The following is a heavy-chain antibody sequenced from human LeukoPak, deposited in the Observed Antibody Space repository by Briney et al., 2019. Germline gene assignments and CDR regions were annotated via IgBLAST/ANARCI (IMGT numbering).Heavy chain of an antibody. J-gene: IGHJ3*02. Sequence: SETLSLTCTVSGGSISSYYWSWIRQPPGKGLEWIGYIYYSGSTNYNPSLKSRVTISVDTSKNQFSLKLSSVTAADTAVYYCARVDYDSSGYFGPGGAFDIWGQGTMVTVSS. D-gene: IGHD3-22*01. CDR2: IYYSGST. V-gene: IGHV4-59*08. CDR3: ARVDYDSSGYFGPGGAFDI. CDR1: GGSISSYY.